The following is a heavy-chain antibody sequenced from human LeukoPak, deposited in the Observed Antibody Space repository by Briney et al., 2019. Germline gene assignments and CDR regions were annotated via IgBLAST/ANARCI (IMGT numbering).Heavy chain of an antibody. Sequence: ASVKVSCKASGYTFTGYYMHWVRQAPGQGLEWMGWINPNSGGTNYAQKFQGRVTMTRDTSISTAYMELSRLRSDDTAVYYCARAAGVVPAATHYLDYWGQGTLVTVSS. V-gene: IGHV1-2*02. J-gene: IGHJ4*02. CDR1: GYTFTGYY. CDR2: INPNSGGT. D-gene: IGHD2-2*01. CDR3: ARAAGVVPAATHYLDY.